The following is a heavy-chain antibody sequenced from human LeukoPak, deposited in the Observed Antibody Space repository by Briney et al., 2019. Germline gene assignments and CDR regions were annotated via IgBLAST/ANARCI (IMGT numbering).Heavy chain of an antibody. V-gene: IGHV3-21*01. CDR1: GFTFSSYS. D-gene: IGHD6-13*01. Sequence: GGFLRLSCAASGFTFSSYSMDWVRQAPGKGLEWVSSISSSSYIYYADSVKGRFTISRDNAKNSLYLQMNSLRAEDTAVYYCARDRYSSSWYGFDYWGQGTLVTVSS. CDR2: ISSSSYI. CDR3: ARDRYSSSWYGFDY. J-gene: IGHJ4*02.